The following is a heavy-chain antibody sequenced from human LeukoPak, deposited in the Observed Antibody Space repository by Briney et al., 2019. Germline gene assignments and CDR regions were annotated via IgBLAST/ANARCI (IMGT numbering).Heavy chain of an antibody. CDR2: IKSKTDGGTT. V-gene: IGHV3-15*01. CDR1: GFTFSNAW. CDR3: TTGYCTNGVCYSFDY. J-gene: IGHJ4*02. D-gene: IGHD2-8*01. Sequence: GGSRRLSCAASGFTFSNAWMSWVRQAPGKGLEWVGRIKSKTDGGTTDYAAPVKGRFTISRDDSKNTLYLQMNSLKTEDTAVYYCTTGYCTNGVCYSFDYWGQGTLVTVSS.